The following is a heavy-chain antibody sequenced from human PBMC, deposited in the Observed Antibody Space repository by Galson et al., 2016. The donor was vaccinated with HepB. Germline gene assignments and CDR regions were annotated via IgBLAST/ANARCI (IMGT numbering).Heavy chain of an antibody. J-gene: IGHJ4*02. V-gene: IGHV3-64D*06. CDR2: ITNNGDTT. Sequence: SLRLSCAASGFSFSSYAMDWVRQAPGKGLEFVSGITNNGDTTDYADSVKGRFTISRDNSKNTLYLQMSSLRAEDTAVYYCAKEGAWGAWYYVYWGQGTLVTVSS. CDR1: GFSFSSYA. CDR3: AKEGAWGAWYYVY. D-gene: IGHD3-16*01.